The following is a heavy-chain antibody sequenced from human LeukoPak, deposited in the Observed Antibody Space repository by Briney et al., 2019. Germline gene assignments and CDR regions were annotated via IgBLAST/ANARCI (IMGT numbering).Heavy chain of an antibody. CDR1: GYTFTSYG. CDR2: ISGHNANT. D-gene: IGHD6-13*01. CDR3: ARTSYSSTWHSDY. J-gene: IGHJ4*02. V-gene: IGHV1-18*01. Sequence: ASVKVSCKASGYTFTSYGINWVRQAPGQGPGWVGWISGHNANTNYGRKFQGRVTMTTDTSTSAAYMELRSLTFDDTAIYYCARTSYSSTWHSDYWGQGTLVAVSS.